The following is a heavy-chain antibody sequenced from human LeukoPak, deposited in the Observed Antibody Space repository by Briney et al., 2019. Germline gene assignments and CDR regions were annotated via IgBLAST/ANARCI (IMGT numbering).Heavy chain of an antibody. Sequence: GGPLRLFCAASGFTFSNALMSWVRPAPGKGLEGVGRIKCKTDGGTTDYAAPVKGRFAISRDDSKNTLYLQMNSLKTEDTAVYYCTTDPLLWFGEILLNFDYWGQGTLVTVSS. CDR2: IKCKTDGGTT. V-gene: IGHV3-15*01. CDR3: TTDPLLWFGEILLNFDY. CDR1: GFTFSNAL. D-gene: IGHD3-10*01. J-gene: IGHJ4*02.